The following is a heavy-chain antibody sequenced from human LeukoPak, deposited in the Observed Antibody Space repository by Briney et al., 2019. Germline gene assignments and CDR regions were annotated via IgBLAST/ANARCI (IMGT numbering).Heavy chain of an antibody. CDR3: ARDDGFRYYYYYMDV. D-gene: IGHD4-17*01. J-gene: IGHJ6*03. V-gene: IGHV4-61*02. CDR1: GGSISSGSYY. CDR2: IYTSGST. Sequence: SQTLSLTCTVSGGSISSGSYYWSWIRQPAGKGLEWIGRIYTSGSTNYNPSLKSRITISVDTSKNQFSLKLTSVTAADTAVYYCARDDGFRYYYYYMDVWGKGTTVTVSS.